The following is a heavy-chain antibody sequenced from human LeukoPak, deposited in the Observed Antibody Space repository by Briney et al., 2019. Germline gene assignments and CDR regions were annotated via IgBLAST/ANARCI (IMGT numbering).Heavy chain of an antibody. J-gene: IGHJ5*02. Sequence: SETLSLSCTVSGGSISSYYWSWIRQPPGKGLEWIGYIYYSGSTNYNLSLKSRVTISVDTSKNQFSLKLSSVTAADTAVYYCARVAVAGRVRWFDPWGQGTLVTVSS. D-gene: IGHD6-19*01. CDR3: ARVAVAGRVRWFDP. CDR2: IYYSGST. CDR1: GGSISSYY. V-gene: IGHV4-59*01.